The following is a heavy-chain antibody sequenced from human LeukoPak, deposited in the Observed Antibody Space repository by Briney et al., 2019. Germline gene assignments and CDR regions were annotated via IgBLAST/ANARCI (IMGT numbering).Heavy chain of an antibody. V-gene: IGHV3-7*01. J-gene: IGHJ4*02. CDR2: IKQDGSEK. Sequence: GGSLKLSCAASGFTFNRYWMSWVRQAPGKGLEWVANIKQDGSEKYYVDSVKGRFTISRDNVQNSLYLVINSLRAEDTAIYYCATIYCSNGVCYYFDYWGPGNPGHRLL. D-gene: IGHD2-8*01. CDR1: GFTFNRYW. CDR3: ATIYCSNGVCYYFDY.